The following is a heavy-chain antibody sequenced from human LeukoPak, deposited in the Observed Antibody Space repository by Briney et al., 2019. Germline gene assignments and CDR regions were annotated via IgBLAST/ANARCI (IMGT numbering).Heavy chain of an antibody. J-gene: IGHJ6*04. CDR1: GGAISSYS. CDR2: FYYGGST. Sequence: PSETLSLTCTVSGGAISSYSWSWVRQPPAKGLQWIADFYYGGSTKYNPSLKSRVTIPVDRAKNQFSLKLTSVTAADTAMYYCARINYGDYGSYYGMDVWGKGTTVTVSS. D-gene: IGHD4-17*01. V-gene: IGHV4-59*01. CDR3: ARINYGDYGSYYGMDV.